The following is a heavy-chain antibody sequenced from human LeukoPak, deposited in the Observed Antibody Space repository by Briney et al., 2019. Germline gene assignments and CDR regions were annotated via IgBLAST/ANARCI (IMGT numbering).Heavy chain of an antibody. J-gene: IGHJ4*02. Sequence: GGSLRLSCAASGFTFSSYAMNWVRQAPGKGLEWVSTISGSGGSTYYADSVKGRFTISRDNSKNTLYLQMNSLRAEDTAVYYCVKTFSPNYYDSSGYYSHFDYWGQGTLVTVSS. CDR1: GFTFSSYA. D-gene: IGHD3-22*01. CDR2: ISGSGGST. V-gene: IGHV3-23*01. CDR3: VKTFSPNYYDSSGYYSHFDY.